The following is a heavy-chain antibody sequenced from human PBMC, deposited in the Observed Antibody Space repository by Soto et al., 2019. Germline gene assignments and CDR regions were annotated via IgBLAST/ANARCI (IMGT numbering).Heavy chain of an antibody. J-gene: IGHJ4*02. Sequence: QVQLVQSGAEVKKPGASVKVSCKASGYTFTSYDVNWVRQATGQGLEWMGWMNPNSGNTGYAQKFKGRVTMNRNTAINTAYMELSSLSSEDTAVYYCAIVGARPPDYWGQGTLVTVSS. CDR3: AIVGARPPDY. CDR2: MNPNSGNT. V-gene: IGHV1-8*02. D-gene: IGHD1-26*01. CDR1: GYTFTSYD.